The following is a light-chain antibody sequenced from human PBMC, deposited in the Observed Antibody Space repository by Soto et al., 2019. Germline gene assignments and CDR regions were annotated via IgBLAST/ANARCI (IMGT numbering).Light chain of an antibody. J-gene: IGKJ2*01. Sequence: DLQMTQSPSSLSVSVGDRVTITCRTSQSISSYLNWYQQKPGKAPSLLIYGASSLQSGVPSRFSGSGFGTDFSFTISSLQPEDFAIYYCQQSYSTPYMFGQGTKLEIK. CDR3: QQSYSTPYM. CDR1: QSISSY. CDR2: GAS. V-gene: IGKV1-39*01.